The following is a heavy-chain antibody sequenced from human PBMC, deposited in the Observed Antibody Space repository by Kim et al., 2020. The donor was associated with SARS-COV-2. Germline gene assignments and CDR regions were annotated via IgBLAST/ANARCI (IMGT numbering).Heavy chain of an antibody. J-gene: IGHJ4*02. CDR2: INHSGST. CDR3: ARASYDFWSGYYHLDY. V-gene: IGHV4-34*01. D-gene: IGHD3-3*01. CDR1: GGSFSGYY. Sequence: SETLSLTCAVYGGSFSGYYWSWIRQPPGKGLEWIGEINHSGSTNYNPSLKSRVTISVDTSKNQFSLKLSSVTAADTAVYYCARASYDFWSGYYHLDYWGQGTLVTVSS.